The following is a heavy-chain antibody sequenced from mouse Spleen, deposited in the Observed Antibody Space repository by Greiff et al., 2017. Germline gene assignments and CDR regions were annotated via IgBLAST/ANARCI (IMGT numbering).Heavy chain of an antibody. CDR3: ARSRYYAMGY. CDR2: IRNKPNGYTT. CDR1: GFTFTDYY. Sequence: EVKLVESGGGLVQPGGSLSLSCAASGFTFTDYYMSWVRQPPGKALEWLVFIRNKPNGYTTEYSASVKGRFTISRDNSQSILYLQMNALRAEDSATYYCARSRYYAMGYWGQGTSVTVSS. J-gene: IGHJ4*01. V-gene: IGHV7-3*01.